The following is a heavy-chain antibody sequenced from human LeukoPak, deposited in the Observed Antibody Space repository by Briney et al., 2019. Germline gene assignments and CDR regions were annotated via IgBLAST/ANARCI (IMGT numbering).Heavy chain of an antibody. CDR1: GFSFTTYW. D-gene: IGHD5-18*01. Sequence: GGSLRLSCGASGFSFTTYWMAWVRQAPGKGLEWVANIKQDGTEKYYVDSVKGRFTISRDNAKNSLYLQMNSLRAEDTAVYYCARDAGYRYGYQYYFDYWGQGTLVTVSS. CDR2: IKQDGTEK. V-gene: IGHV3-7*01. J-gene: IGHJ4*02. CDR3: ARDAGYRYGYQYYFDY.